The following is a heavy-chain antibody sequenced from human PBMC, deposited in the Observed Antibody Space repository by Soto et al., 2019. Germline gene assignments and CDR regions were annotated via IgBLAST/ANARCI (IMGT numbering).Heavy chain of an antibody. CDR1: GGTFSSYA. Sequence: ASVKVSCKASGGTFSSYAISWVRQAPGQGLEWMGGIIPIFGTANYAQKFQGRVTITADESTSTAYMDLSSLRSQDTAVYYCARGGTTVVTPMDYWGQGTLVTVSS. V-gene: IGHV1-69*13. D-gene: IGHD4-17*01. CDR2: IIPIFGTA. J-gene: IGHJ4*02. CDR3: ARGGTTVVTPMDY.